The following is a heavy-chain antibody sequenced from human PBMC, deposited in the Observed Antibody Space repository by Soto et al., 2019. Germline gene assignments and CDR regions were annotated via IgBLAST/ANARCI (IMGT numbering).Heavy chain of an antibody. V-gene: IGHV5-51*01. CDR2: IYADDSET. CDR1: GYIFSTYW. J-gene: IGHJ4*02. D-gene: IGHD6-13*01. Sequence: EALKISCKGSGYIFSTYWIAWVRQMPGKGLEWMGIIYADDSETRYSPSFQGQVTISVDKSTSTAYLQWSSLKASDSAMYYCARQPGAAAGYDYWGLGTLVNVSS. CDR3: ARQPGAAAGYDY.